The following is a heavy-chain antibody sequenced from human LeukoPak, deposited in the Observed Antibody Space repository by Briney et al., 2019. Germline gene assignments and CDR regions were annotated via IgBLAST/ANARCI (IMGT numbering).Heavy chain of an antibody. CDR1: GGTFSDYY. CDR3: ARRLRSGSQVLDY. Sequence: SETLSLTCAVYGGTFSDYYWSWIRQAPGKGLEWIGEINDSGSTNYNSSLRSRLTISVDTSKNQFSLQLSSVTAADTAVHYCARRLRSGSQVLDYWGQGTLVTVSS. D-gene: IGHD1-26*01. J-gene: IGHJ4*02. V-gene: IGHV4-34*01. CDR2: INDSGST.